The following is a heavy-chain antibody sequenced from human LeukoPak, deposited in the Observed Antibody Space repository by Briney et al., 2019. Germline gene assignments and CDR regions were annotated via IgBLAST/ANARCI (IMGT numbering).Heavy chain of an antibody. CDR2: IIPILGIA. CDR3: ASPGSGPPYYYYGMDV. CDR1: GFTFSSYA. V-gene: IGHV1-69*04. D-gene: IGHD3-3*01. Sequence: GGSLRLSCAASGFTFSSYAISWVRQAPGQGLEWMRRIIPILGIANYAQKFQGRVTITADKSTSTAYMELSSLRSEDTAVYYCASPGSGPPYYYYGMDVWGQGTTVTVSS. J-gene: IGHJ6*02.